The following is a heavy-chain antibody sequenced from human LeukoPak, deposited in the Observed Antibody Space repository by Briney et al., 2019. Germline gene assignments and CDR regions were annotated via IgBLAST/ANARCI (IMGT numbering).Heavy chain of an antibody. V-gene: IGHV1-46*01. J-gene: IGHJ5*02. CDR1: GYTFTSYY. CDR2: INPSGGST. Sequence: GASVKVSCKASGYTFTSYYMHWVRQAPGQGLEWMGIINPSGGSTSYAQKFQGRVTMTRDTSTSTAYLQWSSLKASDTAMYYCATSPGYGDYFGWFDPWGQGTLVTVSS. CDR3: ATSPGYGDYFGWFDP. D-gene: IGHD4-17*01.